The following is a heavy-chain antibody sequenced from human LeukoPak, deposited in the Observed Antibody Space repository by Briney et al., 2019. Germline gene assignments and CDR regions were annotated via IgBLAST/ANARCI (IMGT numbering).Heavy chain of an antibody. Sequence: SETLSLTCAVSGGSIGSGGYSWSWIRQPPGKGLECIGYIYQSGSTYYNPSLKSRVTISPDRSKNQFSLKLSSVTAADTAVYYCARGGRYFDWPYFDYWGQGTLVTVSS. J-gene: IGHJ4*02. CDR3: ARGGRYFDWPYFDY. D-gene: IGHD3-9*01. V-gene: IGHV4-30-2*01. CDR2: IYQSGST. CDR1: GGSIGSGGYS.